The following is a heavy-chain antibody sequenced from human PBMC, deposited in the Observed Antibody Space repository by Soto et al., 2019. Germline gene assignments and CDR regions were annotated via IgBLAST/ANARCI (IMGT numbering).Heavy chain of an antibody. CDR3: AREVVGWFDP. CDR1: GFTFSSYG. D-gene: IGHD2-15*01. CDR2: IWYDGSNK. Sequence: QVQLVESGGGVVQPGRSLRLSCAASGFTFSSYGMHWVRQAPGKGLEWVAVIWYDGSNKYYADSVKGRFTISRDNSKNTLYLQMNSLRAEDTAVYYCAREVVGWFDPWGQGTLVTVSS. J-gene: IGHJ5*02. V-gene: IGHV3-33*01.